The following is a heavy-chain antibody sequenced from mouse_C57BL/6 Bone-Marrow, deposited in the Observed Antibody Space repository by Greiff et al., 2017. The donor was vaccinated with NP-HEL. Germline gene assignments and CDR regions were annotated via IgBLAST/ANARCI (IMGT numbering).Heavy chain of an antibody. CDR2: IDPENGDT. J-gene: IGHJ1*03. V-gene: IGHV14-4*01. CDR1: GFNIKDDY. Sequence: EVQVVESGAELVRPGASVKLSCTASGFNIKDDYMHWVKQRPEQGLEWIGWIDPENGDTEYASKFQGKATITADTSSNTAYLQLSSLTSEDTAVYYCTTPPTIVTTRWYFDVWGTGTTVTVSS. D-gene: IGHD2-5*01. CDR3: TTPPTIVTTRWYFDV.